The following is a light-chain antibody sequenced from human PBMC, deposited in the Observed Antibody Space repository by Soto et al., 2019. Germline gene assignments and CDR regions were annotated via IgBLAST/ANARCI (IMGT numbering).Light chain of an antibody. V-gene: IGKV3-15*01. J-gene: IGKJ3*01. CDR3: QQYNDWPPIT. CDR1: QSVSSD. CDR2: GAS. Sequence: EVVMTQSPATLSLSPGERATLSCRASQSVSSDFAWYQQKPGQAPRLLIYGASTRATDIPARFSGGGSGTEFTLTISNLQSEDFVIYYCQQYNDWPPITFGPGTKVDIK.